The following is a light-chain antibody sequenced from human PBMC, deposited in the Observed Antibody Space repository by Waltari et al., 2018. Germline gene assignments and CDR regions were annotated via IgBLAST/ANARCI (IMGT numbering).Light chain of an antibody. CDR3: RQTTHCPVFT. CDR1: QSLVHSDGNTY. Sequence: DVVMTQSPLSPSVTFGQPASIPCRSSQSLVHSDGNTYLNWFQQRPGQSPRRLFYKVSNRDPGVPDTFSGRGTGADFTLKISREEPEDVGVYYGRQTTHCPVFTLSGGTKVEIK. CDR2: KVS. J-gene: IGKJ4*01. V-gene: IGKV2-30*02.